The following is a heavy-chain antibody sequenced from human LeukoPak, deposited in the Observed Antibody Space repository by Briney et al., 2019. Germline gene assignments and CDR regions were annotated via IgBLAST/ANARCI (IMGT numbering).Heavy chain of an antibody. CDR1: GVTFSSYS. CDR3: AKDAAGPEY. Sequence: PGGSLRLSCVVSGVTFSSYSMSWVRQAPGKGLEWVSGISASGGDTWYPDSVKGRFTISRDNSKNTLFLQMNSLRVEDTAIYYCAKDAAGPEYLGQGTLVTVSS. CDR2: ISASGGDT. D-gene: IGHD6-13*01. V-gene: IGHV3-23*01. J-gene: IGHJ4*02.